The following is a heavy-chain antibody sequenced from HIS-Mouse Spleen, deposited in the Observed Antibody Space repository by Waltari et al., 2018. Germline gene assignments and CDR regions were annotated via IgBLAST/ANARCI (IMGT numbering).Heavy chain of an antibody. D-gene: IGHD6-13*01. J-gene: IGHJ2*01. V-gene: IGHV4-39*07. CDR2: IYYSGST. CDR1: GGSISRSGCY. Sequence: QLQLQESGPGLVKPSETLSLTCTVSGGSISRSGCYWGWIREPPGKGLEWIGSIYYSGSTYYNPSLKSRVTISVDTSKNQFSLKLSSVTAADTAVYYCAREIPYSSSWYDWYFDLWGRGTLVTVSS. CDR3: AREIPYSSSWYDWYFDL.